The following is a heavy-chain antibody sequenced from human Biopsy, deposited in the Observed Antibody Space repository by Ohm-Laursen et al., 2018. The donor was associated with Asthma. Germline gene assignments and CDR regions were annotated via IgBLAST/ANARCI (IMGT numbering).Heavy chain of an antibody. J-gene: IGHJ4*02. V-gene: IGHV1-24*01. CDR1: GYSLTDLS. Sequence: SVKVSCKISGYSLTDLSMHWVRQAPGQGLEWMGGHDHEEGGTVNARRFQGRVTMTEDTSTDTAYMELSSLSSDDTAVYYCASDFPKDYVRYNFQFWGQGPWSPSPQ. CDR3: ASDFPKDYVRYNFQF. CDR2: HDHEEGGT. D-gene: IGHD4-17*01.